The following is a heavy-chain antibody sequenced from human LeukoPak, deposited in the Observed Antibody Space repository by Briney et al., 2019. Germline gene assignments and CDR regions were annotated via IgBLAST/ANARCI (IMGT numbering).Heavy chain of an antibody. CDR2: INHSGGT. CDR1: GGSFSAYY. D-gene: IGHD3-10*01. CDR3: ARGRVTMVRGVSRTNYYGMDV. J-gene: IGHJ6*04. Sequence: PSETLSLTCAVYGGSFSAYYWSWIRQPPGKGLEWIGEINHSGGTNYNPSLKSRVTISVDASKNQFSLKLNSVTAADTAVYYCARGRVTMVRGVSRTNYYGMDVWGKGTTVTASS. V-gene: IGHV4-34*01.